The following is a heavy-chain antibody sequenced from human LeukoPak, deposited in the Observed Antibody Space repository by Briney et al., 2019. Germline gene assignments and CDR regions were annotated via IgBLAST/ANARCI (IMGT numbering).Heavy chain of an antibody. CDR2: ISYDGSSK. CDR3: ARARSSYGYGDAFDI. D-gene: IGHD5-18*01. V-gene: IGHV3-30*04. Sequence: GGSLRLSCAAPGFTFSTYAMHWVRQAPGKGLEWVAVISYDGSSKYYADSVKGRFTISRDNSKNTLYLQMNSLRAEDTAVYYCARARSSYGYGDAFDIWGQGTMVTVSS. CDR1: GFTFSTYA. J-gene: IGHJ3*02.